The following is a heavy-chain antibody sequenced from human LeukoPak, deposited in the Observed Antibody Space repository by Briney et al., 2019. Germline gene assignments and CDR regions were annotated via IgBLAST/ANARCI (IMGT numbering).Heavy chain of an antibody. CDR1: GYTFTSYY. D-gene: IGHD2-2*01. V-gene: IGHV1-46*03. J-gene: IGHJ4*02. Sequence: ASVKLSCKASGYTFTSYYMHWVRHAPGQGLEWMGIINPSGGSTSYAQKFQGRVTMTRDTSTRTVYIELSSQISEHTAVYYCARAVEVVVPAALGYWGQGTLVTVSS. CDR2: INPSGGST. CDR3: ARAVEVVVPAALGY.